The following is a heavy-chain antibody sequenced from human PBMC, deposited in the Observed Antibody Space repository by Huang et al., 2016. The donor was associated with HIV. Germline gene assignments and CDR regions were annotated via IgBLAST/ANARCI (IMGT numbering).Heavy chain of an antibody. D-gene: IGHD3-10*01. CDR2: IYPGDSDT. CDR3: ARLIGSPSFYYGLDV. J-gene: IGHJ6*02. V-gene: IGHV5-51*01. Sequence: EVQLVQSGAEVKKHGESLKISCKGSGYRFRSNWIGWVRQMPGKGLEWRGIIYPGDSDTRYSPSFQGQVTISADKSINTAYLQWSSLKASDTAMYYCARLIGSPSFYYGLDVWGQGTTVTVSS. CDR1: GYRFRSNW.